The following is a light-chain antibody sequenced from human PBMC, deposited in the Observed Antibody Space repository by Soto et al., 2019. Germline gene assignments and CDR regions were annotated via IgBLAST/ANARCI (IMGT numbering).Light chain of an antibody. J-gene: IGKJ1*01. CDR2: GAS. CDR3: QQYGSSPRT. V-gene: IGKV3-20*01. Sequence: IGLTQYPAPPSFSPGKSATVSRRVSQSVSSSYLAWYQQKPGQAPRLLIYGASSRATGIPDRFTGSGSGTDFTLTISRLEPEDFAVYYCQQYGSSPRTFGQGTKVDIK. CDR1: QSVSSSY.